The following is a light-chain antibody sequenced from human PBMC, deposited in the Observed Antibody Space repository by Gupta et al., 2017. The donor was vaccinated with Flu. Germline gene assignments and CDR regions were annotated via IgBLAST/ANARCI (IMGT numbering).Light chain of an antibody. CDR2: GAS. Sequence: DIELTASPATQAVSPGEGAALSCRASQRVSSSLAWYQQRPGQAPRLLIYGASTRATGIPATFSGSGSGTEFTLTISSLQSEDFAVYYCQQYNSWPRTFGQGTKVEI. CDR3: QQYNSWPRT. J-gene: IGKJ1*01. CDR1: QRVSSS. V-gene: IGKV3-15*01.